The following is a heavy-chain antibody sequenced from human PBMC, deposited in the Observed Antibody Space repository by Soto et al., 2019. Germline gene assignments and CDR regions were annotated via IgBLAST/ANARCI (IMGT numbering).Heavy chain of an antibody. J-gene: IGHJ4*02. CDR2: INHSGST. CDR3: ARFGRSYDFWSGYFVHDY. D-gene: IGHD3-3*01. V-gene: IGHV4-34*01. Sequence: KTSETLSLTCAVYGGSFSGYYWSWIRQPPGKGLEWIGEINHSGSTNYNPSLKSRVTISVDTSKNQFSLKLSSVTAADTAVYYCARFGRSYDFWSGYFVHDYWGQGALVTVSS. CDR1: GGSFSGYY.